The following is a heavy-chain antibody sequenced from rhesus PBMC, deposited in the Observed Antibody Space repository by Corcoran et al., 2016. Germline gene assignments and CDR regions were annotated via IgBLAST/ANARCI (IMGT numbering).Heavy chain of an antibody. CDR3: ARGWGTVTVFDF. J-gene: IGHJ3*01. CDR1: GYSFTNYW. CDR2: IDPSDSDT. Sequence: EVQLVQSGAEVKRPGESLKISCKTSGYSFTNYWISWVRQMPGKGREWMWAIDPSDSDTRDPPSFQGQGTISADNSISTAYLQWSSLKASDTATYYCARGWGTVTVFDFWGQGLRVTVSS. D-gene: IGHD4-23*01. V-gene: IGHV5-2*01.